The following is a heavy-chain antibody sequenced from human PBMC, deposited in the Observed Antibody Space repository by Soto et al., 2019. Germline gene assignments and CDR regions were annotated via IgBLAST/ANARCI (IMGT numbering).Heavy chain of an antibody. V-gene: IGHV3-23*01. J-gene: IGHJ3*02. D-gene: IGHD6-13*01. CDR3: ARRYRVSGAFDI. Sequence: GGSLRLSCAASGFTFSSYAMSWVRQAPGKGLEWVSAISGSGGSTYYADSVKGRFTISRDNSKNTLYLQMNSLRAEDTAVYYCARRYRVSGAFDIWGQGTMVTVSS. CDR2: ISGSGGST. CDR1: GFTFSSYA.